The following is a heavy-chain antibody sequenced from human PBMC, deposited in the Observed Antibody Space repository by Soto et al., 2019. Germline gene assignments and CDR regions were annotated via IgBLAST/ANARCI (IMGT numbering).Heavy chain of an antibody. Sequence: GGSLRLSCAASGYTFSSYAMSWVRQAPGKGLEWLSTISGHGYTTYEADSVKGRLTISRDNSKNTLSLQMNSLRVEDTAVYFCAKGRCSADFCRYYFEDWGQGTLVTVSS. D-gene: IGHD2-21*02. CDR1: GYTFSSYA. J-gene: IGHJ4*02. CDR2: ISGHGYTT. CDR3: AKGRCSADFCRYYFED. V-gene: IGHV3-23*01.